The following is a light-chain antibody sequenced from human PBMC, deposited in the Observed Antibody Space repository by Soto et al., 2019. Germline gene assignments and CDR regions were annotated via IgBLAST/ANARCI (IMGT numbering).Light chain of an antibody. V-gene: IGKV3-20*01. CDR3: QHYGSSQIT. CDR2: GAS. Sequence: EIVLTQSPGNLSLSPGDRAILSCRATQQFSINYLAWYQQKPGQAPRLLIYGASGRATGVPDRFGVSASGTDFSLTSSRVEPEDFSVYFCQHYGSSQITFGQGTRLDIK. CDR1: QQFSINY. J-gene: IGKJ5*01.